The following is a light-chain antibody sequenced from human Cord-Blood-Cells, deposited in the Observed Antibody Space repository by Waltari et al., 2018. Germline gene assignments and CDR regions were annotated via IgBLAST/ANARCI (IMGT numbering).Light chain of an antibody. Sequence: IVLTQSPGTLSLSQGERATLSCRASQSVSSSYLALYQQKPGQAPRLLIYGASSRATGIPDRFSGSGSGTDFTLTISRLEPEDFAVYYCQQYGSSPYTFGQGTKLEIK. V-gene: IGKV3-20*01. CDR2: GAS. CDR3: QQYGSSPYT. J-gene: IGKJ2*01. CDR1: QSVSSSY.